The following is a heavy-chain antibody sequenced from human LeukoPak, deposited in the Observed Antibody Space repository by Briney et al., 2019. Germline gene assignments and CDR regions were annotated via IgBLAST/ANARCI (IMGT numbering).Heavy chain of an antibody. Sequence: SETLSLTCAVSGGSISSSNWWSWVRQPPGKGLECIGEIYHSGNTNYNPSLKSRVTIAVDMSKNQFSLKLNSLTAADTAVYYCARAVYDSSGYYLEYWGQGTLVTVSS. CDR3: ARAVYDSSGYYLEY. D-gene: IGHD3-22*01. J-gene: IGHJ4*02. V-gene: IGHV4-4*02. CDR2: IYHSGNT. CDR1: GGSISSSNW.